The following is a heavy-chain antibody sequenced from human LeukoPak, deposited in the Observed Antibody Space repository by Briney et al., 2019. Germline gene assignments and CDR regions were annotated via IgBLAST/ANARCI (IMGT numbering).Heavy chain of an antibody. CDR1: GFTFSSYA. CDR3: ARDAPSQRFGELFAFDI. D-gene: IGHD3-10*01. CDR2: IYSGGST. V-gene: IGHV3-53*01. J-gene: IGHJ3*02. Sequence: GGSLRLSCAASGFTFSSYAMHWVRQAPGKGLEWVSVIYSGGSTYYADSVKGRFTISRDNSKNTLYLQMNSLRAEDTAVYYCARDAPSQRFGELFAFDIWGQGTMVTVSS.